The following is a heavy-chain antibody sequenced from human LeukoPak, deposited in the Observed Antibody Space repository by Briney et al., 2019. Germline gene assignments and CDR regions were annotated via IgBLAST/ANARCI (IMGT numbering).Heavy chain of an antibody. CDR3: ARRRGDPYSSSWYYFDY. D-gene: IGHD6-13*01. Sequence: PSETLSLTCTVSGGSISSYYWSWIRQPPGKGLEWMGYIYYNGSTNYNPSLKSRVTISVDTSKNQFSLKLNSVTAADTAVYYCARRRGDPYSSSWYYFDYWGQGTLVTVSS. CDR2: IYYNGST. V-gene: IGHV4-59*08. CDR1: GGSISSYY. J-gene: IGHJ4*02.